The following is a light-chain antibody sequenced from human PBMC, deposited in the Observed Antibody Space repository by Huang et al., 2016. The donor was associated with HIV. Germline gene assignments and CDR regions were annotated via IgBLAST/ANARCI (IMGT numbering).Light chain of an antibody. J-gene: IGKJ2*01. V-gene: IGKV3-15*01. Sequence: EIVMTQSPATLSLSPGERATLSCRASQSISSSLAWYQQKSGQPPRLLIGASTRATGIPARFSGSGSGTEFTLTISSLQSEDFAVYYCQQYHNWPYTFGQGTKLDIK. CDR2: AS. CDR1: QSISSS. CDR3: QQYHNWPYT.